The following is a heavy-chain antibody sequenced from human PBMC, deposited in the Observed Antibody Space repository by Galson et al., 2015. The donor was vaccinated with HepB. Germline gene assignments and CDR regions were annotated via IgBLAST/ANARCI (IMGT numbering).Heavy chain of an antibody. CDR2: IYYSGST. J-gene: IGHJ4*02. V-gene: IGHV4-30-4*01. CDR3: AREEPTSLVDY. Sequence: TLSLTCTVSGGSISSGDYYWSWIRQPPGKGLEWIGYIYYSGSTYYNPSLKSRVTISVDTSKNQFSLKLSSVTAADTAVYYCAREEPTSLVDYWGQGTLVTVSS. CDR1: GGSISSGDYY. D-gene: IGHD2-2*01.